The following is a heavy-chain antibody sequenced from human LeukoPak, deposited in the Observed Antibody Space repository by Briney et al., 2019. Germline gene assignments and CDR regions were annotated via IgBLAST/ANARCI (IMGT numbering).Heavy chain of an antibody. V-gene: IGHV4-39*07. J-gene: IGHJ4*02. CDR1: GGSISSYY. CDR3: ARDLGNWDIDY. D-gene: IGHD7-27*01. CDR2: IHSSGNT. Sequence: SETLSLTCTVSGGSISSYYWGWVRQPPGKGLEWIGSIHSSGNTYYSPSLRSRVTISKDTSRNQFSLKLSSVTAADTAVYYCARDLGNWDIDYWGQGILVTVSS.